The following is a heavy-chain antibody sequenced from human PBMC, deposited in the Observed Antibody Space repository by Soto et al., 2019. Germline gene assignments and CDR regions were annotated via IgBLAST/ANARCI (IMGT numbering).Heavy chain of an antibody. CDR3: ARYRGYDILTGYYESWLDP. CDR1: GGTFSSYA. Sequence: QVQLVQSGAEVKKPGSSVKVSCKASGGTFSSYAISWVRQAPGQGLEWMGGIIPIFGTANYAQKFQGRVTIPADESTSTAYMELSSLRSEDTAVYYCARYRGYDILTGYYESWLDPWGQGTLVTVSS. D-gene: IGHD3-9*01. V-gene: IGHV1-69*01. J-gene: IGHJ5*02. CDR2: IIPIFGTA.